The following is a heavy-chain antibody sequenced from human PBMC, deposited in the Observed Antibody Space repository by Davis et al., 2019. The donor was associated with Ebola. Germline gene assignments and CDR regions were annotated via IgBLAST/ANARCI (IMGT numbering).Heavy chain of an antibody. CDR1: GFTFGGYA. Sequence: MPGGSLRLSCTTSGFTFGGYALSWVRQAPAKGLEWLGSIYYSGSTYYNPSVKSRLTISIDTSMRQFSLKLSSVTAADSAVYYCARHYRTTWAPRVDYWGQGILVTVSS. V-gene: IGHV4-39*01. D-gene: IGHD3-16*02. J-gene: IGHJ4*02. CDR2: IYYSGST. CDR3: ARHYRTTWAPRVDY.